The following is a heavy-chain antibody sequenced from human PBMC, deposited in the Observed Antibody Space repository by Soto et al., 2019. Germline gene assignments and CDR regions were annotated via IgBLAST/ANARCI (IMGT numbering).Heavy chain of an antibody. CDR3: ARVGFAGATPPRLYAFEY. J-gene: IGHJ4*02. V-gene: IGHV1-46*01. Sequence: QVQLVQSGAEVKKPGASVKVSCKASGYTFTSYYMHWVRQAPGQGLEWMGIINPSGGSTSYAQKFQGRVTMTRDTSTSTVYMELSSLRSEDTAVYYCARVGFAGATPPRLYAFEYWGQGTLVTVSS. D-gene: IGHD1-26*01. CDR2: INPSGGST. CDR1: GYTFTSYY.